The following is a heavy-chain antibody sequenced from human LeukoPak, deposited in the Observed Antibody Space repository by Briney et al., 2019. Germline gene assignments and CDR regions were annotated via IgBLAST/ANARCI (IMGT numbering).Heavy chain of an antibody. Sequence: PGGSLRLSCTASGFTFSSYAMHWVRQAPGKGLEWVAFISYDGSNKYYADSVKGRFTISRDNSRNTLYVQMNSLRAGDTAVYYCARAGGTNMVTPVHFQHWGQGTLVIVSS. V-gene: IGHV3-30*04. D-gene: IGHD5-18*01. CDR3: ARAGGTNMVTPVHFQH. J-gene: IGHJ1*01. CDR2: ISYDGSNK. CDR1: GFTFSSYA.